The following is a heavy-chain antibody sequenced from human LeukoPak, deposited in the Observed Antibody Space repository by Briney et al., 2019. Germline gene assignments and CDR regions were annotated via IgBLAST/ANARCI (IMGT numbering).Heavy chain of an antibody. CDR1: GFTFSSYS. V-gene: IGHV3-48*04. CDR2: ISSSSSTI. Sequence: GSLRLSCAASGFTFSSYSMNWVRQAPGKGLEWVSYISSSSSTIYYADSVKGRFTISRDNAKNSLYLQMNSLRAEDTAVYYCARIISYYDSSGSPGRSAFDIWGQGTMVSVSS. J-gene: IGHJ3*02. CDR3: ARIISYYDSSGSPGRSAFDI. D-gene: IGHD3-22*01.